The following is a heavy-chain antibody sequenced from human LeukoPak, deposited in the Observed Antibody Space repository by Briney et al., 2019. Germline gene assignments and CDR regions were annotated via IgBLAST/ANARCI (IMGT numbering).Heavy chain of an antibody. V-gene: IGHV4-34*01. CDR2: INHSGST. CDR3: ARHTYDSSGYYDYYYMDV. D-gene: IGHD3-22*01. J-gene: IGHJ6*03. Sequence: SETLSLTCAVYGGSFSGYYWSWIRQPPGKGLEWIGGINHSGSTNYNPSLKSRVTISVDTSKNQFSLKLSSVTAADTAVYYCARHTYDSSGYYDYYYMDVWGKGTTVTISS. CDR1: GGSFSGYY.